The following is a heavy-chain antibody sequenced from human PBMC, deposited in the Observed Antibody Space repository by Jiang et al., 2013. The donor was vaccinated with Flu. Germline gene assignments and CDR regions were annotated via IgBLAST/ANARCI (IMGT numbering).Heavy chain of an antibody. CDR2: IWYDGSNK. J-gene: IGHJ4*02. CDR1: GFTFSSYG. CDR3: ARDIRLRSGSYLNYFL. D-gene: IGHD1-26*01. Sequence: VQLVESGGGVVQPGRSLRLSCAASGFTFSSYGMHWVRQAPGKGLEWVAVIWYDGSNKYYADSVKGRFTISRDNSKNTLYLQMNSLRAEDTAVYYCARDIRLRSGSYLNYFLWGQGTLVTVSS. V-gene: IGHV3-33*01.